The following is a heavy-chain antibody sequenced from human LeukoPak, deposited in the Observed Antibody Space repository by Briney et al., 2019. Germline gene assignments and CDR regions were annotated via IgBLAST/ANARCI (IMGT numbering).Heavy chain of an antibody. Sequence: GGSLRLSCAASGFTFSTYPMHWVRQAPGKGLEWVAVISNDGSNKYYTDSVKGRFTISRDNAKNSLYLQMNSLRAEDTAVYYCARESYSSGYYYDYWGQGTLVTVSS. CDR1: GFTFSTYP. CDR2: ISNDGSNK. CDR3: ARESYSSGYYYDY. V-gene: IGHV3-30*04. D-gene: IGHD3-22*01. J-gene: IGHJ4*02.